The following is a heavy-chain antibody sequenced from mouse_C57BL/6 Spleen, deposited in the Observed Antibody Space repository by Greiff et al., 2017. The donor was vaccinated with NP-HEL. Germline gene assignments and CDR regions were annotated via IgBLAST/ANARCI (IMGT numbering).Heavy chain of an antibody. J-gene: IGHJ3*01. CDR2: INPNYGTT. CDR1: GYSFTDYN. Sequence: EVKLLESGPELVKPGASVKISCKASGYSFTDYNMNWVKQSNGKSLEWIGVINPNYGTTSYNQKFKGKATLTVDQSSSTAYMQLNSLTSEDSAVCYCAKPARATGLFADWGQGTLVTVSA. CDR3: AKPARATGLFAD. D-gene: IGHD3-3*01. V-gene: IGHV1-39*01.